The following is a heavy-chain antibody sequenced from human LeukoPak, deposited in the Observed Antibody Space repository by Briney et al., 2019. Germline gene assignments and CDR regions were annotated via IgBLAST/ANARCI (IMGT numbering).Heavy chain of an antibody. V-gene: IGHV1-69*02. CDR1: GGTFSSYT. Sequence: ASVKVSCKASGGTFSSYTISWVRQAPGQGLEWMGRIIPILGIANYAQKFQGRVTITADKSTSTAYTELSSLRSEDTAMYYCARVSRKHGGYCSSTSCWAWGHLDYWGQGTLVTVSS. CDR3: ARVSRKHGGYCSSTSCWAWGHLDY. CDR2: IIPILGIA. J-gene: IGHJ4*02. D-gene: IGHD2-2*01.